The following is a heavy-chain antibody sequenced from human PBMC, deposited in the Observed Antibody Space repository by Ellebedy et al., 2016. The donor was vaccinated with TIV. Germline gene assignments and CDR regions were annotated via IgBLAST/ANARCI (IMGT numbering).Heavy chain of an antibody. CDR2: VSYDGSNK. V-gene: IGHV3-30*03. J-gene: IGHJ4*02. Sequence: GESLKISCAASGFTFSNYGMHWVRQAPGKGLEWVAVVSYDGSNKYYADSVKGRFTISRDNSKNTLYLQMDSLRAEDTAVYYCARGVYAMGNFDYWGQGTLVTVSS. CDR3: ARGVYAMGNFDY. CDR1: GFTFSNYG. D-gene: IGHD2-8*01.